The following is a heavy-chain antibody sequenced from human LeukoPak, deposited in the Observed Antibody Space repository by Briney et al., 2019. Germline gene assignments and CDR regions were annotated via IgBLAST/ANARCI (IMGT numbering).Heavy chain of an antibody. CDR3: ARSSWDNGSGTGAFDI. J-gene: IGHJ3*02. V-gene: IGHV4-30-4*01. CDR1: GASISSGDYY. D-gene: IGHD1-26*01. CDR2: IFYSGST. Sequence: SETLSLTCVVSGASISSGDYYWSWVRQPPGKGLEWIGCIFYSGSTYYNPSLKSRVTLSVDTSKNQFSLEVNTVTAADTALYYCARSSWDNGSGTGAFDIWGQGTMVTVSS.